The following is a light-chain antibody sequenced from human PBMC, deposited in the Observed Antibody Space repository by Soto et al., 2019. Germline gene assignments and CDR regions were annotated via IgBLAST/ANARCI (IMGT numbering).Light chain of an antibody. CDR2: AAS. CDR1: QGISSY. CDR3: QQSFSSPWT. V-gene: IGKV1-9*01. Sequence: DIQLTQSPSFLSASVGDRVTITCRASQGISSYLAWYQQKPGKAPKLLIYAASTLQSGVPSRFSGSGSGTDFTLSISSLQPEDFATYFCQQSFSSPWTFGQGTKVVIK. J-gene: IGKJ1*01.